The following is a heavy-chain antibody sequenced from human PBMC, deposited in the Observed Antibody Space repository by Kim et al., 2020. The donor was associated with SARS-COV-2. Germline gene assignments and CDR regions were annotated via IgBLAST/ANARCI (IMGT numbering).Heavy chain of an antibody. V-gene: IGHV3-23*01. Sequence: GGSLRLSCAASGFTFSSYAMSWVRQAPGKGLEWVSAISGSGGSTYYADSVKGRFTISRDNSKNTLYLQMNSLRAEDTAVYYCAKDARRYSSSWYGGDYWGQGTLVTVSS. CDR1: GFTFSSYA. CDR3: AKDARRYSSSWYGGDY. D-gene: IGHD6-13*01. CDR2: ISGSGGST. J-gene: IGHJ4*02.